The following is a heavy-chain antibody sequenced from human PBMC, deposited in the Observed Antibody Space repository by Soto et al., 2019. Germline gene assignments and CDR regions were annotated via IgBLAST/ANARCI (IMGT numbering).Heavy chain of an antibody. CDR1: GFTFSSYS. V-gene: IGHV3-48*02. D-gene: IGHD3-22*01. Sequence: GGSPRLSCAASGFTFSSYSMNWVRQAPGKGLEWVSYISSSSSTIYYADSVKGRFTISRDNAKNSLYLQMNSLRDEDTAVYYCARDHRSDYYDSSGYYRYWGQGTLVTVSS. CDR3: ARDHRSDYYDSSGYYRY. J-gene: IGHJ4*02. CDR2: ISSSSSTI.